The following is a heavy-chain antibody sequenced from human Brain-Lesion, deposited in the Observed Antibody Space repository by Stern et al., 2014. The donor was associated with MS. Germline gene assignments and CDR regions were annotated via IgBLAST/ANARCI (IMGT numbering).Heavy chain of an antibody. CDR3: ARHWGTDL. D-gene: IGHD7-27*01. V-gene: IGHV1-69*01. CDR2: IIPMTGEA. Sequence: VQLVQTGAEVRKPGSSAKVSCKASGGLFRSDAISWVRQAPRQGLEWLGGIIPMTGEAHYAQKFLDRVTITADESTTTTYMDLNSLTSEDTALYYCARHWGTDLWGQGTLLTVSS. J-gene: IGHJ5*02. CDR1: GGLFRSDA.